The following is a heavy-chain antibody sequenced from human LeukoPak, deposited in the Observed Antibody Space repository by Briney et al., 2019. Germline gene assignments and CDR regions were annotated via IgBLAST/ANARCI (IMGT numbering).Heavy chain of an antibody. CDR1: GGSVSSGSYY. V-gene: IGHV4-61*01. CDR2: IYYSGST. J-gene: IGHJ6*02. CDR3: ARGPLYYYYGMDV. Sequence: SETLSLTCTVSGGSVSSGSYYWSWIRQPPGKGLEWLGYIYYSGSTNYNPSLKSRVTISVDTSKNQYSLKLSSVTAADTAVDYCARGPLYYYYGMDVWGQGTTVTVSS.